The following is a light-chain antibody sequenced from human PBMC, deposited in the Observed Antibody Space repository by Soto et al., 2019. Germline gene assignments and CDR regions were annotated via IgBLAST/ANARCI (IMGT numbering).Light chain of an antibody. CDR2: EVS. Sequence: QSVLTQPASVSGTPGQSITTSCTGSNSDIGIYDFVSWYQHHPGRAPKLIVSEVSHRPSGVSNRFSGSKSGNTASLTISGLQSEDEADYYCISYTSDDVRYVFGTGTKGTVL. CDR3: ISYTSDDVRYV. CDR1: NSDIGIYDF. V-gene: IGLV2-14*01. J-gene: IGLJ1*01.